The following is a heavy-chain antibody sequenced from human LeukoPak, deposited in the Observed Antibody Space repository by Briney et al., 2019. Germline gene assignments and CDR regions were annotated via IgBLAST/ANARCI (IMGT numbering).Heavy chain of an antibody. Sequence: GGSLRLSCAASGFTFSDYYMTWIRQAPGKGLEWLSFISSRGTTIYYADSVQGRFTVSRDNGQSLLFLQMNSLRAGDTAIYYCARVFVSGYDVLTGYFRAFDYWGQGALVTVSS. D-gene: IGHD3-9*01. CDR3: ARVFVSGYDVLTGYFRAFDY. CDR1: GFTFSDYY. V-gene: IGHV3-11*04. J-gene: IGHJ4*02. CDR2: ISSRGTTI.